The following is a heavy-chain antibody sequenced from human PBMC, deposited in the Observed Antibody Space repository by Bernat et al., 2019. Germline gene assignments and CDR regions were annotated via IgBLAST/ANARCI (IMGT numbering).Heavy chain of an antibody. CDR1: GYTFTSYY. D-gene: IGHD6-19*01. Sequence: QVQLVQSGAEVKKPGASVKVSCKASGYTFTSYYMHWVRQAPGQGLEWMGVINPSGGSTSYAQKFQGRVTMTRDTSTSTVYMELSSLRSEDTAVYYCARDVEVIAVAVRGYYYWGQGTLVTVSS. J-gene: IGHJ4*02. CDR3: ARDVEVIAVAVRGYYY. V-gene: IGHV1-46*01. CDR2: INPSGGST.